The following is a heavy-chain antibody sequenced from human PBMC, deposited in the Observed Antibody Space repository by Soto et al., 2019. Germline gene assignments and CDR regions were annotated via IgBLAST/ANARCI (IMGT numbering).Heavy chain of an antibody. Sequence: TSETLSLTCTVSGDSISSSSFYWGWIRQPPGKGLEWIGNIYYSGSTYYNPSLKSRVTMSVDTSKNQFSLNLSSVTDADTAVYYCARNPYTYGGFDYWGQGTLVTVSS. CDR2: IYYSGST. J-gene: IGHJ4*02. CDR1: GDSISSSSFY. D-gene: IGHD5-18*01. CDR3: ARNPYTYGGFDY. V-gene: IGHV4-39*01.